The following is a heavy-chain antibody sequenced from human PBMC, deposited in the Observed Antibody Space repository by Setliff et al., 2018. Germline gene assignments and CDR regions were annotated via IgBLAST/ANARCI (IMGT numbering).Heavy chain of an antibody. D-gene: IGHD3-3*01. CDR3: ARCITIFGVVIPNAFDY. V-gene: IGHV2-5*02. Sequence: SGPTLVNPTQTLTLTCTFSWFSLSTSGVGVGWIRQPPGKALEWLALIYWDDDKRYSPSLKSRLTITKDTSKNQVVLTMTNMDPVDTATYYCARCITIFGVVIPNAFDYWGQGTLVTVSS. CDR1: WFSLSTSGVG. CDR2: IYWDDDK. J-gene: IGHJ4*02.